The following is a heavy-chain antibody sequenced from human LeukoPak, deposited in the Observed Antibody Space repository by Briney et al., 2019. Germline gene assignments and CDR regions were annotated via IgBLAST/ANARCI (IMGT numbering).Heavy chain of an antibody. V-gene: IGHV1-69*02. CDR3: ARGGVGATFDY. D-gene: IGHD1-26*01. Sequence: SVKVSCKASGGTFSSYTISLVRQAPGQGLEWMGRIIPILGIANYAQKFQGRVTITADKSTSTAYMELSSLRSEDTAVYYCARGGVGATFDYWGQGTLVTVSS. CDR2: IIPILGIA. CDR1: GGTFSSYT. J-gene: IGHJ4*02.